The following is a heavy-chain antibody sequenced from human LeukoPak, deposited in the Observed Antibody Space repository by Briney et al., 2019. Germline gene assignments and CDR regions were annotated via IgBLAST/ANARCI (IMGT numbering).Heavy chain of an antibody. D-gene: IGHD1-26*01. Sequence: PGGSLRLSCAASGFTFSGYSMNWVRQAPGKGLEWVSFIIGSGDLIYCADSVKGRFTISRDNAKNSLYLQMNSLRDEDTAVYYCARVRGATLSYHYFDYWGQGALVTVSS. CDR1: GFTFSGYS. V-gene: IGHV3-48*02. CDR2: IIGSGDLI. CDR3: ARVRGATLSYHYFDY. J-gene: IGHJ4*02.